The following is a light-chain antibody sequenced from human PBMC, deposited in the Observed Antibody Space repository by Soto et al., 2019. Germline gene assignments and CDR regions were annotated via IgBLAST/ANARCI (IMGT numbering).Light chain of an antibody. V-gene: IGKV1-39*01. Sequence: DIQMTQSPSSLSAYVGDRVTITCRASQSISSNVNWYQQKSGKAPKLLIYAASTLQSGVPSRFSGSGSGTDFTLTISSLEPEDFAVYYCQQHFNGPITFGQGTRLEIK. CDR1: QSISSN. CDR2: AAS. J-gene: IGKJ5*01. CDR3: QQHFNGPIT.